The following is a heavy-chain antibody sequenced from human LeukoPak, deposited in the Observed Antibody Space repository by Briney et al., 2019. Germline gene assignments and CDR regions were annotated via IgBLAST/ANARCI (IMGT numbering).Heavy chain of an antibody. D-gene: IGHD3-22*01. Sequence: SQTLSLTCTVSGGSISSGDYYWSWIRQPPGKGLEWIGYIYYSGSTYYNPSLKSRVTISVDTSKNQFSLKLSSVTAADTAMYYCASYYYDSSGYYLDSEYYFDYWGQGTLVTVSS. J-gene: IGHJ4*02. CDR2: IYYSGST. V-gene: IGHV4-30-4*01. CDR1: GGSISSGDYY. CDR3: ASYYYDSSGYYLDSEYYFDY.